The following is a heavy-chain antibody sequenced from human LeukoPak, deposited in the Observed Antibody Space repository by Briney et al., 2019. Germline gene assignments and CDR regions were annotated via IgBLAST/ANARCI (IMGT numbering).Heavy chain of an antibody. CDR1: GYSFTSYW. CDR2: INPGDSDT. V-gene: IGHV5-51*01. D-gene: IGHD3-22*01. Sequence: RGESLKISCKGSGYSFTSYWIAWVRQTPGKGLEWMGLINPGDSDTRYSLSFQGQVTISVDKSISTAYLQWSSLKASDTAMYYCARLGDSSGYSYYFDYWGQGTLVTVSS. J-gene: IGHJ4*02. CDR3: ARLGDSSGYSYYFDY.